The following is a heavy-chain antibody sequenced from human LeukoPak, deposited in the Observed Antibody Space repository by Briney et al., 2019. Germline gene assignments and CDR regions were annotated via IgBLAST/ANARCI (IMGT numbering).Heavy chain of an antibody. CDR2: ISSSSSYI. CDR3: VIAAAGRATDY. J-gene: IGHJ4*02. V-gene: IGHV3-21*01. D-gene: IGHD6-13*01. CDR1: GFTFSSYS. Sequence: GGSLRLSCAGSGFTFSSYSMNWVRQAPGKGMEWVSSISSSSSYIYYADSVKGRFTISRDNAKNSLYLQMNSLRAEDTAVYYCVIAAAGRATDYWGQGTLVTVSS.